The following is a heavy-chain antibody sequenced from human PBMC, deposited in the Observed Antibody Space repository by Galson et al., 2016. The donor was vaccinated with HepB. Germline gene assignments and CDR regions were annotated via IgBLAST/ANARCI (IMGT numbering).Heavy chain of an antibody. J-gene: IGHJ5*02. Sequence: SVKVSCKASGYTFTSYAMHWVRQAPGQRLEWMGWINAGNGNTKYSQRFQGRVTITSDTSASTAYMERRSRRSEDTAVYYCASGGYNSSWRKCFDPWGQGTLVTVSS. CDR3: ASGGYNSSWRKCFDP. V-gene: IGHV1-3*01. D-gene: IGHD6-13*01. CDR1: GYTFTSYA. CDR2: INAGNGNT.